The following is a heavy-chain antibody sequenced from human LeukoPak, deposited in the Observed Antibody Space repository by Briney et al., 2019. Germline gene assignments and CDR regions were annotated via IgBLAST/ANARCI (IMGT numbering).Heavy chain of an antibody. D-gene: IGHD3-9*01. CDR2: IYYSGST. Sequence: SETLSLTCTVSGGSVSSGSYYWSWIRQPPGKGLEWIGYIYYSGSTNYNSSLKSRVTISVDTSKNQFSLKLSSVTAADTAVYYCARSYYDILTGYYSPLGYWGQGTLVTVSS. J-gene: IGHJ4*02. V-gene: IGHV4-61*01. CDR3: ARSYYDILTGYYSPLGY. CDR1: GGSVSSGSYY.